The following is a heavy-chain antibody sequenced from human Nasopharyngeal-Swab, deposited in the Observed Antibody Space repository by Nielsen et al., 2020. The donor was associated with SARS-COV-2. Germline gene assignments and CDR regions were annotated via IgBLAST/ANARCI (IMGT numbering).Heavy chain of an antibody. CDR1: GFTFSDSA. V-gene: IGHV3-73*01. D-gene: IGHD2-15*01. CDR2: ISSKGNTYAT. Sequence: GESLKISCAASGFTFSDSAIHWVRQASGKGLEWVARISSKGNTYATAYAASVKGRFIIFRDDPTNTAYMQMNSLKTEDTAVYYCTRCGGGCYSGRADWGQGTLVNVSS. J-gene: IGHJ4*02. CDR3: TRCGGGCYSGRAD.